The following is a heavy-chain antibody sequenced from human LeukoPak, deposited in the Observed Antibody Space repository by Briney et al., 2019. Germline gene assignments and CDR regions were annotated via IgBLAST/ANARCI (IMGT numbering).Heavy chain of an antibody. CDR2: IHHSGST. J-gene: IGHJ4*02. CDR1: GYFISSGYY. V-gene: IGHV4-38-2*02. CDR3: ARVSSVAGISPHYFDY. Sequence: SETLSLTCTVSGYFISSGYYWGWIRQPPGKGLQWIGSIHHSGSTYYNPSLKSRVTISVDTSKNQFYLKLSSVTPADTAVYYCARVSSVAGISPHYFDYWGPGTLVTVSS. D-gene: IGHD6-13*01.